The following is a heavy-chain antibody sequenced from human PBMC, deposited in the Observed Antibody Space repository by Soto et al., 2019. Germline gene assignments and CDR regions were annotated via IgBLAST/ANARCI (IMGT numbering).Heavy chain of an antibody. Sequence: QEQLVESGGGVVQPGRSLRLSCAASGFSFRTYAMHWVRQAPGKGLEWVAVISSDGRKEFYVDSVKGRFTISRDNSKNTLYLQVTSPRADVTAMYYGARDNGGYWGQGTLVTVSS. J-gene: IGHJ4*02. V-gene: IGHV3-30*04. D-gene: IGHD2-8*01. CDR2: ISSDGRKE. CDR1: GFSFRTYA. CDR3: ARDNGGY.